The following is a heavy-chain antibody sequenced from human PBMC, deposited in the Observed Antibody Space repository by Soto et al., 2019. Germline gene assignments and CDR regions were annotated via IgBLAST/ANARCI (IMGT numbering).Heavy chain of an antibody. V-gene: IGHV1-18*04. J-gene: IGHJ6*02. CDR1: GYTFTSYG. Sequence: QVPLVQSGAEVKKPGASVKFSCKASGYTFTSYGIPWVRQAPGQELAWMGWISAYHGNTRYAQDLQGRVTMTTDKSTGTAYMERRSLRSDDTAMYYCARFGGGSYNTYYFYYGMDVWGQGTTVTVSS. CDR3: ARFGGGSYNTYYFYYGMDV. CDR2: ISAYHGNT. D-gene: IGHD2-15*01.